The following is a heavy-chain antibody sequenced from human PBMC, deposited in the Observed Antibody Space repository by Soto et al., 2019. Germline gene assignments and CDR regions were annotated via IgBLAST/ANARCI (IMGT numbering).Heavy chain of an antibody. CDR3: ATPSLRYFDWLLPTVNAFDI. CDR1: GGSISSSSYY. V-gene: IGHV4-39*01. Sequence: TSETLSLTCTVSGGSISSSSYYWGWIRQPPGKGLEWIGSIYYSGSTYYNPSLKSRVTISVDTSKNQFSLKLSSVTAADTAVYYCATPSLRYFDWLLPTVNAFDIWGQGTMVTV. D-gene: IGHD3-9*01. J-gene: IGHJ3*02. CDR2: IYYSGST.